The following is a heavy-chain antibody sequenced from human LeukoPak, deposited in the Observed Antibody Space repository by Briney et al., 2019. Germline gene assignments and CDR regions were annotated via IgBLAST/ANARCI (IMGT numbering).Heavy chain of an antibody. Sequence: SETLSLTCTVSGGSISSTSSYWGWIRQPPGKGLEWIANIYYSGSTYYNSSLKSRVTISVETSKNQFSLNLRSVTAADTAVYYCARVTGYMIEDYFDYWGQGILVTVSS. CDR1: GGSISSTSSY. CDR3: ARVTGYMIEDYFDY. J-gene: IGHJ4*02. V-gene: IGHV4-39*01. CDR2: IYYSGST. D-gene: IGHD3-22*01.